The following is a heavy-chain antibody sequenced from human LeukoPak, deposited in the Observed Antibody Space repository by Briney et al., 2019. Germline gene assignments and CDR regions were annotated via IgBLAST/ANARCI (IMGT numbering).Heavy chain of an antibody. Sequence: GGSLRLSCAASGFTFSSYAMCWVRQAPGNGLEWVSAISGSGGSTYYADSVKGRFTISRDNSKNTLYLQMNSLRAEDTAVYYCARGRLGYCSGGSCRHYYYGMDVWGQGTTVTVSS. D-gene: IGHD2-15*01. CDR1: GFTFSSYA. V-gene: IGHV3-23*01. CDR2: ISGSGGST. J-gene: IGHJ6*02. CDR3: ARGRLGYCSGGSCRHYYYGMDV.